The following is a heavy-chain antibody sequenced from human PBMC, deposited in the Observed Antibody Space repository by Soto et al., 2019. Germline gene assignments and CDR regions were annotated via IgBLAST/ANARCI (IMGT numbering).Heavy chain of an antibody. V-gene: IGHV3-23*01. CDR2: VSAGGATT. CDR1: GFTFSSYA. Sequence: PGGSLRLSCAASGFTFSSYAMSWVRQAPGQGLEWVSAVSAGGATTYYADSVKGRFTVSRDNSKNTVYLQLNSLRAEDTAVYYCAKVGWLRSRDDLDNWGRGTLVTVSS. D-gene: IGHD5-12*01. J-gene: IGHJ4*02. CDR3: AKVGWLRSRDDLDN.